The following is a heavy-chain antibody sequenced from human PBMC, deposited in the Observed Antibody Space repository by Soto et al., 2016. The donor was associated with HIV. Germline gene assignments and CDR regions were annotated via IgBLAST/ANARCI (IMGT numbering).Heavy chain of an antibody. Sequence: EVQLVESGGGLVQPGGSLRVSCAASGFTFSTYRMNWVRQAPGKGLEWVAFITSSGSAIYYADSVKGRFNISRDNAENLLYLQMNSLRAEDTAVYYCAREVGATRLEYWGQGTLVTVSS. J-gene: IGHJ4*02. CDR3: AREVGATRLEY. D-gene: IGHD1-26*01. CDR1: GFTFSTYR. CDR2: ITSSGSAI. V-gene: IGHV3-48*01.